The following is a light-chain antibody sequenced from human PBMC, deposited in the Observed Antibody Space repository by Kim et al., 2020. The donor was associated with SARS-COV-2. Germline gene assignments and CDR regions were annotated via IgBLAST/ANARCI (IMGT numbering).Light chain of an antibody. J-gene: IGLJ1*01. CDR2: DVT. V-gene: IGLV2-14*03. Sequence: QSVLTQPASVSGSPGQSITISCTGTSSDVGGYNYVSWYQQHPGKAPKLIIYDVTNRPSGVSNRFSGSKYGNTASLTITGLQAEDEADYYCLSYTGSFTYVFGTTTKVTVL. CDR1: SSDVGGYNY. CDR3: LSYTGSFTYV.